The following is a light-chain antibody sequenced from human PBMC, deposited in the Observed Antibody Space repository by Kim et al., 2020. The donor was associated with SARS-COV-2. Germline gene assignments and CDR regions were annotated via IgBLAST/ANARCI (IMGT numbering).Light chain of an antibody. V-gene: IGKV1-9*01. CDR2: AAS. J-gene: IGKJ5*01. Sequence: IQLTQSPSSLSASVGDRVTITCRASQGIRSYLAWYQQKPGKAPKLLIFAASTLQSGVPPRFSGSGSGTDFTLTITTLQPEDFATYYCQQLKSYPITFGQGTRLEIK. CDR3: QQLKSYPIT. CDR1: QGIRSY.